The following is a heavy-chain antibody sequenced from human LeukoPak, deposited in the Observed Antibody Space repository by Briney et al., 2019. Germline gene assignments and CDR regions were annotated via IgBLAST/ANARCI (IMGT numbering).Heavy chain of an antibody. D-gene: IGHD6-19*01. J-gene: IGHJ4*02. Sequence: GGSLRLSCAASGFTFSSYWMNWVRQAPGKGLEWVANIKRDGSEKYYVDSVKGRFTISRDNAKNSLDLQMNSLRVEDTAVYYCARLGPASSGWYVYNSEGEPWYYFDYWGQGTLVTVSS. V-gene: IGHV3-7*03. CDR2: IKRDGSEK. CDR3: ARLGPASSGWYVYNSEGEPWYYFDY. CDR1: GFTFSSYW.